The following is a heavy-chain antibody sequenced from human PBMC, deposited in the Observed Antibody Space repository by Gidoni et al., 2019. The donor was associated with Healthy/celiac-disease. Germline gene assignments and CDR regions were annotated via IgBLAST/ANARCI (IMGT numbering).Heavy chain of an antibody. J-gene: IGHJ4*02. CDR1: GLSLSTSGVG. Sequence: QITLKESGPTLVKPTQTLTLTCTFSGLSLSTSGVGVGWIRQPPGKALEWLALIYWNDDKRYSPSLKTRLTITKDTSKNQVVLTMTNMDPVDTATYYCAHRLTLYYFDYWGQGTLVTVSS. CDR3: AHRLTLYYFDY. V-gene: IGHV2-5*01. CDR2: IYWNDDK.